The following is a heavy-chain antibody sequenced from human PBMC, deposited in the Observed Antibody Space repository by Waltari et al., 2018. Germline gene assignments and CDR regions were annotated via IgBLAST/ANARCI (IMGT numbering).Heavy chain of an antibody. V-gene: IGHV4-39*07. J-gene: IGHJ6*03. D-gene: IGHD6-13*01. CDR1: GGSISSSSYY. CDR2: IYYSGST. Sequence: QLQLQESGPGLVKPSETLSLTCTVSGGSISSSSYYWGWIRQPPGKGLEWIGSIYYSGSTYSNPSLKSRVTISVDTSKNQFSLKLSSVTAADTAVYYCARDIREYSSSWYLGYMDVWGKGTTVTISS. CDR3: ARDIREYSSSWYLGYMDV.